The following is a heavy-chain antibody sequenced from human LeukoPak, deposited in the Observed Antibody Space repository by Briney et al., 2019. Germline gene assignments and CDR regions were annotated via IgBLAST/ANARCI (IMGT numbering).Heavy chain of an antibody. CDR3: TTVPAGSAWMQLWLAPDERKDGSFDY. J-gene: IGHJ4*02. CDR2: IKSKTDGGTT. D-gene: IGHD5-18*01. CDR1: GFTFSNAW. V-gene: IGHV3-15*01. Sequence: GGSLRLSCAASGFTFSNAWMSWVRQAPGKGLEWVGRIKSKTDGGTTDYAAPVKGRFTISRDDSKNTLYLQMNSLKTEDTAVYYCTTVPAGSAWMQLWLAPDERKDGSFDYWGQGTLVTVSS.